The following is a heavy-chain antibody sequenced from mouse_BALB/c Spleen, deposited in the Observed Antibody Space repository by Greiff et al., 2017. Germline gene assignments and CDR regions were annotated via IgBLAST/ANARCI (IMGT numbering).Heavy chain of an antibody. CDR3: ARSGLRLPYYAMDY. D-gene: IGHD1-2*01. J-gene: IGHJ4*01. CDR2: INPYNGDT. V-gene: IGHV1-20*02. Sequence: VQLQQSGPELVKPGASVKISCKASGYSFTGYFMNWVMQSHGKSLEWIGRINPYNGDTFYNQKFKGKATLTVDKSSSTAHMELRSLASEDSAVYYCARSGLRLPYYAMDYWGQGTSVTVSS. CDR1: GYSFTGYF.